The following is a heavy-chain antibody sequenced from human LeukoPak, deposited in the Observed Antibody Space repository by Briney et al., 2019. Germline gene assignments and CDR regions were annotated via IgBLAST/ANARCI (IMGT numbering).Heavy chain of an antibody. CDR2: IYYSGST. J-gene: IGHJ4*02. Sequence: SETLSLTCTVSGGSISSYYWSWIRQPPGKGLEWIGYIYYSGSTNYNPSLKSRVTISVDTSKNQFSLKLSSVTAADTAVYYCARYGYDILTGHYFDYWGQGTPVTVSS. V-gene: IGHV4-59*01. CDR3: ARYGYDILTGHYFDY. D-gene: IGHD3-9*01. CDR1: GGSISSYY.